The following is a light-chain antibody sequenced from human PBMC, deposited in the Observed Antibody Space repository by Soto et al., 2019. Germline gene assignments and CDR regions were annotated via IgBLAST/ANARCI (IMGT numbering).Light chain of an antibody. V-gene: IGKV4-1*01. Sequence: DIVMTQSPDSLAVSLGERATINCKSSQSVLFTSNNKKYFDWYQQKQGKAPNXXIYTASHLQTGVPSLFSGSGAGTHFTLTISSLQPEDFATYYCQQSYNTTRTFGQGTKVDIK. CDR3: QQSYNTTRT. CDR2: TAS. CDR1: QSVLFTSNNKKY. J-gene: IGKJ1*01.